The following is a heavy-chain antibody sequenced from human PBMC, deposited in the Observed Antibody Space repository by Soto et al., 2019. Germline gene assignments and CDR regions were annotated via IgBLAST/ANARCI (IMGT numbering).Heavy chain of an antibody. Sequence: DSVKVSCKASGYTFTSYGISWVRQAPGQGLEWMGWISAYNGNTNYAQKLQGRVTMTTDTSTSTAYMELRSLRSDDTAVYYCARDPRITIFGVDLDAFDIWGQGTMVTVSS. CDR2: ISAYNGNT. D-gene: IGHD3-3*01. J-gene: IGHJ3*02. V-gene: IGHV1-18*04. CDR3: ARDPRITIFGVDLDAFDI. CDR1: GYTFTSYG.